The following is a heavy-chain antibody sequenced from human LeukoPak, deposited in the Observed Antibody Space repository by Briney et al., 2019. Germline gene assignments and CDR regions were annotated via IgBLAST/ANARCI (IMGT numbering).Heavy chain of an antibody. CDR2: IKEDGSEK. V-gene: IGHV3-7*01. J-gene: IGHJ4*02. CDR1: GLTFSTYW. CDR3: AREYDFWSGYFDY. Sequence: GGSLRLSCAASGLTFSTYWMNWVRQAPGKGLEWVANIKEDGSEKYYADSVKGRFTISRDNSKNTLYLQMNSLRAEDTAVYYCAREYDFWSGYFDYWGQGTLVTVSS. D-gene: IGHD3-3*01.